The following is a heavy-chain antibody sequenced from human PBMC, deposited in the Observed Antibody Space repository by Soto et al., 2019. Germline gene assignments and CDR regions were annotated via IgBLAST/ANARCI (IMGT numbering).Heavy chain of an antibody. Sequence: ETLSLTCAVYGGSFSGYYWSWIRQPPGKGLEWIGEINHSGSTNYNPSLKSRVTISVDTSKNQFSLKLSSVTAADTAVYYCARGGWNIVVVPAAPPNWFDPWGQGTLVTVSS. D-gene: IGHD2-2*01. V-gene: IGHV4-34*01. CDR2: INHSGST. CDR3: ARGGWNIVVVPAAPPNWFDP. CDR1: GGSFSGYY. J-gene: IGHJ5*02.